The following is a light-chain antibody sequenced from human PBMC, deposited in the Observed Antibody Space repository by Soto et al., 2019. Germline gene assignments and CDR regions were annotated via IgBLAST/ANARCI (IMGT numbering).Light chain of an antibody. J-gene: IGLJ2*01. Sequence: QSVLTQPPSASGSPGQSVTISCTGTSSDVGAYGYVSWYQQHPGKAPKLIIYEVNKRPSGVPDRFSGSKSGNTASLTVSGLQPEDEADYYCSSYAGNNVLFGGGTKLTV. V-gene: IGLV2-8*01. CDR2: EVN. CDR3: SSYAGNNVL. CDR1: SSDVGAYGY.